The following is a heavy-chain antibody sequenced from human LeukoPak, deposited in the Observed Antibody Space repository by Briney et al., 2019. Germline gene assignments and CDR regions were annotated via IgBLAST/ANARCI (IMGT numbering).Heavy chain of an antibody. CDR2: FSDKTT. J-gene: IGHJ4*02. V-gene: IGHV3-23*01. CDR1: GFTFSSYG. D-gene: IGHD3-10*01. Sequence: GGTLRLSCAASGFTFSSYGMSWVRQTPGKGLEWVSGFSDKTTYYADSAKGRFTISRDNYKNTLYLQMNSLRAEDTAVYYCAKRSGPGSYFDYWGQGTLVTVSS. CDR3: AKRSGPGSYFDY.